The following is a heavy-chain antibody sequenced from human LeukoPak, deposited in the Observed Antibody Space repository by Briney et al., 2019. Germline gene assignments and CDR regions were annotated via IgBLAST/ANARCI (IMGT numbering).Heavy chain of an antibody. J-gene: IGHJ4*02. CDR2: IIPIFGTA. CDR3: ARAGYYYYGSGSYYNLDY. CDR1: GYTFTSYG. Sequence: SVKVSCKASGYTFTSYGISWVRQAPGQGLEWMGGIIPIFGTANYAQKFQGRVTITADESTSTAYMELSSLRSEDTAVYYCARAGYYYYGSGSYYNLDYWGQGTLVTVSS. V-gene: IGHV1-69*13. D-gene: IGHD3-10*01.